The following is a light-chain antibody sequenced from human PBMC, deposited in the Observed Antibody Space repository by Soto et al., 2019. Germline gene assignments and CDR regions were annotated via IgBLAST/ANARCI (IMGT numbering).Light chain of an antibody. V-gene: IGKV3-20*01. CDR2: GAS. CDR1: QSVSSNY. J-gene: IGKJ1*01. CDR3: QQYGSLSWT. Sequence: DMGWTQSPGTLSLSPGERATLSCRASQSVSSNYLAWYQQKPGQAPRLLIYGASTRATGVPDRFSGSGSGTDFTLTISRLEPEDFAVYHCQQYGSLSWTFGQGTKV.